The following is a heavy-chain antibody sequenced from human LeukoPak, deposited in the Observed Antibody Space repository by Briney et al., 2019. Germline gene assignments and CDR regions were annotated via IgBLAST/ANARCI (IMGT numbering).Heavy chain of an antibody. CDR2: IYHSGST. J-gene: IGHJ6*04. CDR1: GYSISSGYY. D-gene: IGHD3-9*01. Sequence: PSETLSLTCAVSGYSISSGYYWGWIRPPPGEGLEWIGSIYHSGSTYYNPSLKSRVTISVDTSKNQFSLKLSSVTAADTAVYYCARDTYDILTGYYLYYYYGMDVWGKGTTVTVSS. CDR3: ARDTYDILTGYYLYYYYGMDV. V-gene: IGHV4-38-2*02.